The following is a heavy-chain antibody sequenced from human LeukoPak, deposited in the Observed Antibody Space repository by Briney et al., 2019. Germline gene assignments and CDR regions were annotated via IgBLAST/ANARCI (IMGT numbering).Heavy chain of an antibody. Sequence: GGSLRLSCAASGFTFINYAMSWVRQAPGKGLEWVSDINGSGGRTYYADSVKGRFTISRDNAKNSLYLQMNSLRAEDTAVYYCAELGITMIGGVWGKGTTVTISS. V-gene: IGHV3-23*01. J-gene: IGHJ6*04. D-gene: IGHD3-10*02. CDR1: GFTFINYA. CDR2: INGSGGRT. CDR3: AELGITMIGGV.